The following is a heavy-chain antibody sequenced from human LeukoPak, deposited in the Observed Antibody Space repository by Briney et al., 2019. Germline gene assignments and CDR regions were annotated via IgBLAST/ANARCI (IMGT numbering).Heavy chain of an antibody. Sequence: GGSLRLSCAASGFTFSNYWMTWVRQAPGKGLEWVANIKQDGSERDYVDSVKGRFTISRDDAKNSLYLQMNSLRAEDTAVYYCARGITMTNWGQGTLVTVSS. J-gene: IGHJ4*02. CDR1: GFTFSNYW. CDR2: IKQDGSER. CDR3: ARGITMTN. V-gene: IGHV3-7*04. D-gene: IGHD3-22*01.